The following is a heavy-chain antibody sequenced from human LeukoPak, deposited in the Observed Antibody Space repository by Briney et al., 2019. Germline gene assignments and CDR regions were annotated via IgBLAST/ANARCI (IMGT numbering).Heavy chain of an antibody. Sequence: PGGSLRLSCAASGFTFSSYGMHWVRQAPGKGLEWVAVISYDGSNKYYADSVKGRFTISRDNSKNTLYLQMNSLRAEDTAVYYCAKLTTGTVTYDYWGQGTLVTVSS. D-gene: IGHD4-17*01. V-gene: IGHV3-30*18. J-gene: IGHJ4*02. CDR1: GFTFSSYG. CDR2: ISYDGSNK. CDR3: AKLTTGTVTYDY.